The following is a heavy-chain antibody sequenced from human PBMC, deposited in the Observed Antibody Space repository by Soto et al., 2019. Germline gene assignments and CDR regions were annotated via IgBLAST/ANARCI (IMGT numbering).Heavy chain of an antibody. CDR1: GFTFSSYW. CDR3: ARGTGTHSRSWTIHY. CDR2: INSDGSST. Sequence: PGGSLRLSCAASGFTFSSYWMHWVRQAPGKGLVWVSRINSDGSSTSYADSVKGRFTISRDNAKNTLYLQMNSLRAEDTAVYYCARGTGTHSRSWTIHYWGQANLLTVSS. J-gene: IGHJ4*02. V-gene: IGHV3-74*01. D-gene: IGHD6-13*01.